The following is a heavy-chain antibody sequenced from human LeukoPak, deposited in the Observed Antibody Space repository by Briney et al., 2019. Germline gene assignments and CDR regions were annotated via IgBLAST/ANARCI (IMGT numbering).Heavy chain of an antibody. V-gene: IGHV1-18*04. CDR1: GYTFTGYY. J-gene: IGHJ4*02. D-gene: IGHD3-22*01. Sequence: ASVKVSCKASGYTFTGYYMHWVRQAPGQGLEWMGWISAYNGNTNCAQKFQGRVTMTTDTSTSTAYMELRSLRSDDTAVYYCARGSTARYYYDSSGYYRGAVDYWGQGTLVTISS. CDR3: ARGSTARYYYDSSGYYRGAVDY. CDR2: ISAYNGNT.